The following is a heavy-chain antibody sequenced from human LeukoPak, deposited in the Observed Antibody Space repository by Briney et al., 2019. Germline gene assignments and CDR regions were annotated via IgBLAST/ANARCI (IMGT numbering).Heavy chain of an antibody. CDR2: IYYSGST. CDR3: ARAETPRNSYGYLDY. Sequence: PSQTLSLTCTVSGGSISSDDYYWSWIRQHPGKGLEWIGNIYYSGSTYYNPSLKSRVTISIDTSKNQFSLKLSSVTAADTAVYYCARAETPRNSYGYLDYWGQGTLVTVSS. V-gene: IGHV4-31*03. CDR1: GGSISSDDYY. J-gene: IGHJ4*02. D-gene: IGHD5-18*01.